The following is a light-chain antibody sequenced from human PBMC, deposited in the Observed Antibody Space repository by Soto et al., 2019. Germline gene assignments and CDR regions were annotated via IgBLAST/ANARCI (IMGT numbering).Light chain of an antibody. CDR1: QSVSMH. J-gene: IGKJ3*01. CDR2: DTS. V-gene: IGKV3-11*01. Sequence: EIVLTQSPATLSLSPGERATLSCRASQSVSMHSAWYQQKPGQAPRLLIYDTSNRATGIPARFSGSGSGTDFTLTISSLEPEDFAVYYCQQRGNWPPGFTFGPGTKVDIK. CDR3: QQRGNWPPGFT.